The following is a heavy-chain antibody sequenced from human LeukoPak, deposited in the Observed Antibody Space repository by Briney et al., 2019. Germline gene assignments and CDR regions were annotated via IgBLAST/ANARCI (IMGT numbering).Heavy chain of an antibody. CDR2: ISSSSSYI. J-gene: IGHJ3*01. CDR1: GFTFSSYS. CDR3: ARFIMVTFGRPDAFDV. Sequence: GGSLRLSCAASGFTFSSYSMNWVRQAPGKGLEWVSSISSSSSYIYYADSVKGRFTISRDKAKNSLYLQMNSLRAEDTAVYYCARFIMVTFGRPDAFDVCGQGTLVTASS. D-gene: IGHD3-16*01. V-gene: IGHV3-21*01.